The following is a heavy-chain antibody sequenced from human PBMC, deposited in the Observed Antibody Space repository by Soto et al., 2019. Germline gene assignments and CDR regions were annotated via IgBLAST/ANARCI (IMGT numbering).Heavy chain of an antibody. V-gene: IGHV1-46*03. CDR2: INPSGGST. CDR3: ARVPIVPGIAMAGPTYFDY. Sequence: ASVKVSCKASGYTFTSYYMHWVRQAPGQGLEWMGIINPSGGSTSYAQKFQGRVTMTRDTSTSTVYMELSSLRSEDTAVYYCARVPIVPGIAMAGPTYFDYWGQGTLVTVSS. J-gene: IGHJ4*02. D-gene: IGHD6-19*01. CDR1: GYTFTSYY.